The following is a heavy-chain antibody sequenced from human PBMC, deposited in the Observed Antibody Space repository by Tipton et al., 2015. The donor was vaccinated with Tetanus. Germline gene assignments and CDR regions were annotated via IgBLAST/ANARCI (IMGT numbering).Heavy chain of an antibody. CDR3: VRDSGLGLDAFDI. J-gene: IGHJ3*02. Sequence: LVKPTQTLSLTCAISGDSVSSNTDAWNWIRQSPSRGLEWLGRTYYRSKWYNDYALSVKSRITINPDTSKNQFSLQLKSVTPEDTAMCYCVRDSGLGLDAFDIWGRGTMVTVSS. D-gene: IGHD3-16*01. CDR2: TYYRSKWYN. CDR1: GDSVSSNTDA. V-gene: IGHV6-1*01.